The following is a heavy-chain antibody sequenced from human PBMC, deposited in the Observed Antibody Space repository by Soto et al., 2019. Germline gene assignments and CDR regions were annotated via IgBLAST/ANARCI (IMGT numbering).Heavy chain of an antibody. CDR3: AREGWLQPVDS. V-gene: IGHV4-31*03. Sequence: QVQLQESGPGLVKPSQTLSLTCTVSGGSFSSGGYYWSWIRQHPGKGLEWIGYIYYSGSTYYNPSLKRRFTISVDTSENQFSLKLSSVTAADTAVYYCAREGWLQPVDSWGQGTLVTVSS. CDR2: IYYSGST. J-gene: IGHJ4*02. D-gene: IGHD5-12*01. CDR1: GGSFSSGGYY.